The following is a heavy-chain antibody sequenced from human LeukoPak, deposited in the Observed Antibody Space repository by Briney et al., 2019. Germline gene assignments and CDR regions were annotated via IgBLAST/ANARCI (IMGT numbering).Heavy chain of an antibody. J-gene: IGHJ4*02. V-gene: IGHV3-48*01. CDR3: TKELRDGFNYGFDY. Sequence: GGSLRLSCAASEFTFSSYSMNWVRQAPGKGLEWVSYITNSGNSKSYADSVKGRFTMSRDNSKNTLYLQMNSPRVEDTAVYYCTKELRDGFNYGFDYWGQGTLVTVSS. CDR1: EFTFSSYS. CDR2: ITNSGNSK. D-gene: IGHD5-24*01.